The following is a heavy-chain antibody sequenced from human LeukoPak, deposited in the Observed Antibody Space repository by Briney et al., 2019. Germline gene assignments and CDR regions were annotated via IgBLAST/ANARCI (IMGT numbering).Heavy chain of an antibody. V-gene: IGHV1-69*04. CDR1: GGTFSSYA. Sequence: SVKVSCKASGGTFSSYAITWVRQAPGQGLEWMGRIIPTLEIANYAQKFQGRVTITADKSKSTAYMELSSLRPEDTAVYYCARVLSGSWLWFWGQGTLVTVSS. CDR3: ARVLSGSWLWF. J-gene: IGHJ4*02. CDR2: IIPTLEIA. D-gene: IGHD5-18*01.